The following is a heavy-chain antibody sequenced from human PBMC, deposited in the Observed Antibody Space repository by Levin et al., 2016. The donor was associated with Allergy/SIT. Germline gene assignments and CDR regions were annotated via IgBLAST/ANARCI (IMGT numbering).Heavy chain of an antibody. CDR3: AREGSPYGMDV. J-gene: IGHJ6*02. V-gene: IGHV1-8*01. CDR1: GYTFTSYD. Sequence: ASVKVSCKASGYTFTSYDFNWVRQASGQGLEWMGWVKPNSGNTAYAHKFKGRVTMSRDTTNSTVYMELRGLTSDDTAVYYCAREGSPYGMDVWGQGTTVTVSS. CDR2: VKPNSGNT.